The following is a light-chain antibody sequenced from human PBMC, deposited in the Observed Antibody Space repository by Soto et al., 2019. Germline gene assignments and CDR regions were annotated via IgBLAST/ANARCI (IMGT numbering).Light chain of an antibody. V-gene: IGKV3-11*01. CDR2: DAF. CDR3: QQRTNWPPYT. Sequence: EIVLTQSPATLSLSTGERATLSCRASQDISKYLAWYQQKPGQAPRLLIYDAFNRATGIPARFSGSGSGTDFTLTISSLEPEDFAVYYCQQRTNWPPYTFGQGTKLEIK. J-gene: IGKJ2*01. CDR1: QDISKY.